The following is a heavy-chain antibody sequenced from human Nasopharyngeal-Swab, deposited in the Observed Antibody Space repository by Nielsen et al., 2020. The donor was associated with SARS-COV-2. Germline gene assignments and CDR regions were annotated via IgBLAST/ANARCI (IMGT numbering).Heavy chain of an antibody. V-gene: IGHV3-73*01. J-gene: IGHJ4*02. CDR2: IRSKGNTYAT. Sequence: GESLTISCAASGFTFSDSAIHWVRQASGKGLEWVARIRSKGNTYATAYAATVKGRFIIFRDDPTNTAYLQMNSLKTEDTAVYYCTRCGGCCYSERDYWGQGTLVTVSS. CDR1: GFTFSDSA. D-gene: IGHD2-15*01. CDR3: TRCGGCCYSERDY.